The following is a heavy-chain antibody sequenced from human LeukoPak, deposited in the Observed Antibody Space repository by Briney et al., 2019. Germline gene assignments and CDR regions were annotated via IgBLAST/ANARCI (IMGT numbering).Heavy chain of an antibody. D-gene: IGHD4-17*01. J-gene: IGHJ6*04. CDR3: ARATQGAGDCYYYGMDV. V-gene: IGHV1-69*01. CDR2: SIPIFGTA. CDR1: GGTFSSYA. Sequence: ASVKLSCKASGGTFSSYAISWGRQPPGQGLEWMGGSIPIFGTANYAQKFQGRVTITADEYTSTDYMELSSLRSEDTAVYYCARATQGAGDCYYYGMDVWGKGTTVTVSS.